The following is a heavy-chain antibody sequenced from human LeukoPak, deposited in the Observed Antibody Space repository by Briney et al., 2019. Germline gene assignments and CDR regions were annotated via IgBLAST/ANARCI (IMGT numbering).Heavy chain of an antibody. Sequence: GGSLRLSCAASGFTFSSYWMTWVRQAPGKGLEWVANIKRDGSEKHYVDSVKGRFTISRDNAKNSMFLQMNSLRAEDTAVYYCARDHAYYDILTGYYTAWFDPWGQGTLVTVSS. CDR2: IKRDGSEK. V-gene: IGHV3-7*01. CDR1: GFTFSSYW. D-gene: IGHD3-9*01. CDR3: ARDHAYYDILTGYYTAWFDP. J-gene: IGHJ5*02.